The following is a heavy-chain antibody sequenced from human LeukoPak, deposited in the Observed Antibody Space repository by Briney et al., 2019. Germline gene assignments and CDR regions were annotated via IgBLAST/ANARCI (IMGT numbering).Heavy chain of an antibody. Sequence: GGSLRLSCAASGFTFSNYSMNWVRQAPGKGLEWVAFIRYDGSNKYYADSVKGRFTISRDNSKKTLYLQMNSLRAEDTAVYYCVKDQGYSYGTDAFDIWGQGTMVTVSS. J-gene: IGHJ3*02. CDR2: IRYDGSNK. D-gene: IGHD5-18*01. V-gene: IGHV3-30*02. CDR1: GFTFSNYS. CDR3: VKDQGYSYGTDAFDI.